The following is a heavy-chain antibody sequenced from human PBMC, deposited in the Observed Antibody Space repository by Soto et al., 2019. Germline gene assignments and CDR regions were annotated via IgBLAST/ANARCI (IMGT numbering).Heavy chain of an antibody. Sequence: QLQLQESGPGLVNPSGTLSLTCTVSGGSINSSNYCWGWIRQPPGKGLEWIGNIYSSGNTYYNPPLKSRVTISIDTSKNQFSRKLNSVTAADTALYYCARAYLIYGDYLVDAFDIWGQGTMVTVSS. CDR2: IYSSGNT. V-gene: IGHV4-39*01. CDR1: GGSINSSNYC. D-gene: IGHD4-17*01. J-gene: IGHJ3*02. CDR3: ARAYLIYGDYLVDAFDI.